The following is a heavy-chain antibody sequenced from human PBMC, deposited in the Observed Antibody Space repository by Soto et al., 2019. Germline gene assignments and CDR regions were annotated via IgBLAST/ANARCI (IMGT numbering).Heavy chain of an antibody. V-gene: IGHV1-18*01. CDR1: GYTFTSYG. J-gene: IGHJ6*02. CDR2: ISAYNGNT. Sequence: ASVKVSCKASGYTFTSYGISWVRQAPGQGLEWMGWISAYNGNTNYAQKLQGRVTMTTDTSTSTAYMELRSLRSDDTAVYNCARVAAGWGDYYCGMDVWGQGTTVTVS. D-gene: IGHD3-16*01. CDR3: ARVAAGWGDYYCGMDV.